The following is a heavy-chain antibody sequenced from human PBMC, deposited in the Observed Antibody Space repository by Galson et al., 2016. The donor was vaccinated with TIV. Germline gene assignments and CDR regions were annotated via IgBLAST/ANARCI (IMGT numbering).Heavy chain of an antibody. V-gene: IGHV3-20*04. CDR3: AKDLSQSIDTYVNIAFDI. D-gene: IGHD5-18*01. CDR1: GVVFGDFA. CDR2: VSWTGTYT. Sequence: SLRLSCAASGVVFGDFAMTWVRQVPGKGLEWVSGVSWTGTYTKYADSVKGRFTISRDNAKKSLYLQMTSLRAEDTALYYCAKDLSQSIDTYVNIAFDILGQGTLVTVSS. J-gene: IGHJ3*02.